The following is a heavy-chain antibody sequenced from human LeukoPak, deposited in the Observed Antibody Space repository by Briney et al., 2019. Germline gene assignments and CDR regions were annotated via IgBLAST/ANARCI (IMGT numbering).Heavy chain of an antibody. Sequence: GGSLRLSCAASGFTFSSYAMSWVRQAPGKGLEWVSAISGSGGSTYYADSVKGRFTISRDNSKNTLYLQMNSLRAEDTAVYYCAKWGRYDYVWGSYRHHYFDYWGQGTLVTVSS. CDR3: AKWGRYDYVWGSYRHHYFDY. CDR2: ISGSGGST. J-gene: IGHJ4*02. V-gene: IGHV3-23*01. D-gene: IGHD3-16*02. CDR1: GFTFSSYA.